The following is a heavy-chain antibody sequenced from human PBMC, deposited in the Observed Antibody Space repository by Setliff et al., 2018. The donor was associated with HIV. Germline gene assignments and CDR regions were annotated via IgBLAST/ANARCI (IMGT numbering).Heavy chain of an antibody. CDR2: IYASGST. CDR1: GGSINSGSYY. J-gene: IGHJ5*02. D-gene: IGHD4-4*01. CDR3: ARGRMATVLIRNWIDP. V-gene: IGHV4-61*09. Sequence: PSETLSLTCTVSGGSINSGSYYWNWIRQPAGKGLEWIGHIYASGSTNYNPSLKSRVTMSVDTSKNQFSLKLNSLIAADTAVYFCARGRMATVLIRNWIDPWGQGSLVTVSS.